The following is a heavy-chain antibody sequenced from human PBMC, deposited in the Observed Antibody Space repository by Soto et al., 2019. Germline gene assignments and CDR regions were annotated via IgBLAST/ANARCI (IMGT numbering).Heavy chain of an antibody. CDR3: ARFPHGDYFDY. J-gene: IGHJ4*02. Sequence: PGGSLRLSCAASEFTFSSYSMNWVRQAPGKGLEWVSYISSISSTIHYADSVKGRFTISRDNAKNSLYLQMNSLRAEDTAVYYCARFPHGDYFDYWGQGTLVTVSS. D-gene: IGHD4-17*01. V-gene: IGHV3-48*01. CDR1: EFTFSSYS. CDR2: ISSISSTI.